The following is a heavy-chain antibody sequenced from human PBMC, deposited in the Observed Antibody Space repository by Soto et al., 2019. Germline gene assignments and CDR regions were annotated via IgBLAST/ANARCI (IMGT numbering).Heavy chain of an antibody. J-gene: IGHJ6*02. CDR3: ARRSGDRSRSYGLDV. Sequence: GESLKISCKGSGYIFSTYWIGWVRQMPGKGLEWMGIIYPSDSDTRYSPSFRGQVTISADRSINTAYLQWSSLKASDIAMYFCARRSGDRSRSYGLDVWGQGTTVTVSS. CDR1: GYIFSTYW. D-gene: IGHD3-10*01. CDR2: IYPSDSDT. V-gene: IGHV5-51*01.